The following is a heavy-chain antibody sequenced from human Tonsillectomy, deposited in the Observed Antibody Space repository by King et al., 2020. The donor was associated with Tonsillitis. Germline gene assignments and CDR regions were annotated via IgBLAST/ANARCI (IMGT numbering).Heavy chain of an antibody. D-gene: IGHD2-8*01. Sequence: VQLVESGGALVQPGGSLRLSCAASGFKFSNYWMTWVRQGPGKGLEWVANIKQDGSEKYYVDSVKGRFTISRDNAKGSLYLQMNSLRAEDTAVYYCARDRRVLIHWGQGTLVTVSS. CDR2: IKQDGSEK. CDR3: ARDRRVLIH. CDR1: GFKFSNYW. V-gene: IGHV3-7*01. J-gene: IGHJ4*02.